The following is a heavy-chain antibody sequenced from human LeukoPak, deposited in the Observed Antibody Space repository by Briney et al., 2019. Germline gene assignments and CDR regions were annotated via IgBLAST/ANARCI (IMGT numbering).Heavy chain of an antibody. CDR3: ARDWAPLTGYYSAEYFQH. CDR1: GYTFTSYG. CDR2: ISAYNGNT. J-gene: IGHJ1*01. Sequence: VSVKVSCKASGYTFTSYGISWVRQAPGQGLEWMGWISAYNGNTNYAQKLQGRVTMTTDTSTSTAYMELRSLRSDDTAVYYCARDWAPLTGYYSAEYFQHWGQGTLVTVSS. V-gene: IGHV1-18*01. D-gene: IGHD3-9*01.